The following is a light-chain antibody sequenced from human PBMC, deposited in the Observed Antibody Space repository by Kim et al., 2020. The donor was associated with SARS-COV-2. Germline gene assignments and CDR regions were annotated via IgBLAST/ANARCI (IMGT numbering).Light chain of an antibody. CDR1: ISDIGTYSL. V-gene: IGLV2-23*02. Sequence: GQSITISCSGTISDIGTYSLISWYQQHPGKAPRLIIFDISKRPSGVSGRFSCSKSGNTASLTISGLQPDDEADYFCCSFTSAVNWMFGGGTQLTVL. CDR3: CSFTSAVNWM. CDR2: DIS. J-gene: IGLJ3*02.